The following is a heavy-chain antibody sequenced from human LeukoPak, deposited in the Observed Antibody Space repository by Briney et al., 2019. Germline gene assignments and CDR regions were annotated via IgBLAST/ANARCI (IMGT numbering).Heavy chain of an antibody. CDR1: GYTFTSFV. CDR3: ARLSPFSDFDY. Sequence: ASVKVSCKASGYTFTSFVISWVRQAPGQGLEWMGGISGYNGNTNYAQKFQGRVTMTTETSTRTAYMEVRSLRSDDPAMYYCARLSPFSDFDYWGQGILVTVSS. D-gene: IGHD3-10*01. CDR2: ISGYNGNT. V-gene: IGHV1-18*01. J-gene: IGHJ4*02.